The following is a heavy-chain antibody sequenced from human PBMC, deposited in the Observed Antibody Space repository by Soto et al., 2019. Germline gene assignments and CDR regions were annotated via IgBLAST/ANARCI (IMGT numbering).Heavy chain of an antibody. V-gene: IGHV4-31*02. Sequence: PSETISLSWSVSDGTGISNIYYWTWIRQHPGKGPEWIGHIYYSGSTYYNPSLKSRVTISLDMSKNQFSLKLTSVSAADTAVYYCARGDDYDSCGYLFDYWGQGTLVTGSS. CDR1: DGTGISNIYY. J-gene: IGHJ4*02. CDR2: IYYSGST. D-gene: IGHD3-22*01. CDR3: ARGDDYDSCGYLFDY.